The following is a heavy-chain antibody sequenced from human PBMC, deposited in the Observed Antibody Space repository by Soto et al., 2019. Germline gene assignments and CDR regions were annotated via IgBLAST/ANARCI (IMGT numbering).Heavy chain of an antibody. Sequence: SETLSLTCTVSGGSISNYYWSWIRQPPGKGLEWIGYIYSSGSTNYNPSLKSRVTISADTSKNQVSLKLTSVTAADTAVYYCARDHPHSYGIYYFDYWGQGTLVTVS. CDR3: ARDHPHSYGIYYFDY. CDR2: IYSSGST. J-gene: IGHJ4*02. CDR1: GGSISNYY. V-gene: IGHV4-59*01. D-gene: IGHD5-18*01.